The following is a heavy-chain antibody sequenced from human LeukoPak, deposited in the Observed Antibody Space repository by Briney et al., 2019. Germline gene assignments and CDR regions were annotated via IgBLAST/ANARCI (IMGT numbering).Heavy chain of an antibody. D-gene: IGHD1-7*01. CDR2: ISASGGST. CDR3: AKDGIGRAGTTDY. Sequence: GGSLRLSCAASGFTFSSYAMSWVRQAPGKGLEWVSSISASGGSTYYAESVKGRFTISRDNSKNTLFLQMNSLRAGDTAVYYCAKDGIGRAGTTDYWGQGTLVTVSS. J-gene: IGHJ4*02. CDR1: GFTFSSYA. V-gene: IGHV3-23*01.